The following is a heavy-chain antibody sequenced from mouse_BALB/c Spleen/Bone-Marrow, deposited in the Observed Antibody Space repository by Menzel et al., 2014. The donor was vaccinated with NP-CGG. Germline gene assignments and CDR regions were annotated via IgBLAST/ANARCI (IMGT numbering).Heavy chain of an antibody. CDR3: RYFGSDYYVMDY. CDR2: IYPGDGDT. CDR1: GYAFSNNW. Sequence: QVQLQQSGAEMVRPGSSVKISCKASGYAFSNNWMNWMKQRPGQGLEWIGQIYPGDGDTNYNGKFKGKATLTADKSSSIAYMQLSSLTSEDSAVYFCRYFGSDYYVMDYWGQGTSVTVSS. J-gene: IGHJ4*01. D-gene: IGHD1-1*01. V-gene: IGHV1-80*01.